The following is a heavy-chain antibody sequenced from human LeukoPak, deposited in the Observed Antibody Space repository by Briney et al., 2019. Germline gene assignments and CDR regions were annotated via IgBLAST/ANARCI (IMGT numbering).Heavy chain of an antibody. CDR2: IYSGGST. CDR1: GFTVSSNY. CDR3: ARDRLDYDILTGTTVYYGMDV. Sequence: GGSLRLSCAASGFTVSSNYMSWVRQAPGKGLEWVSVIYSGGSTYYADSVKGRFTISRDNSKNTLYLQMNSLRAEDTAVYYCARDRLDYDILTGTTVYYGMDVWGQGTTVTVSS. V-gene: IGHV3-66*01. D-gene: IGHD3-9*01. J-gene: IGHJ6*02.